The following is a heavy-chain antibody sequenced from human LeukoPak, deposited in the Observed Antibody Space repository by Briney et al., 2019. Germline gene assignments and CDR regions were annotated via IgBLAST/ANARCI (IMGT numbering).Heavy chain of an antibody. J-gene: IGHJ4*02. Sequence: GGSLRLSCAASGFTFSSYFVHWVRKPPGKGLDLVTTISYDGSIQYYSDSVKGRFTISRDNSKNTLYLQMNSLKPEDTAMYYCARERGEGRTRNFDYWGQGTLVTVSS. V-gene: IGHV3-30-3*01. CDR3: ARERGEGRTRNFDY. D-gene: IGHD3-16*01. CDR1: GFTFSSYF. CDR2: ISYDGSIQ.